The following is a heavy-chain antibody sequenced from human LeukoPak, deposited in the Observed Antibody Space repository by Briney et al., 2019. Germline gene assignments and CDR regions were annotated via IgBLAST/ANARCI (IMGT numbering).Heavy chain of an antibody. CDR1: GGTFSSYA. Sequence: RASVKVSCKASGGTFSSYAISWVRQAPGQGLEWMGGIIPIFGTANYAQKFQGRVTITADKSTSTAYMELSSLRSEDTAVYYCARDYYDSSGYYYYYYYMDVWGKGTTVTVSS. D-gene: IGHD3-22*01. V-gene: IGHV1-69*06. CDR2: IIPIFGTA. CDR3: ARDYYDSSGYYYYYYYMDV. J-gene: IGHJ6*03.